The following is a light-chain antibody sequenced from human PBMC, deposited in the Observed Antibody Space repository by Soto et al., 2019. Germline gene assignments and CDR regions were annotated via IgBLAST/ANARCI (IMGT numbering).Light chain of an antibody. CDR1: SSDIGGHHF. CDR3: SSYTSSSLYV. Sequence: LTQPASVSGSPGQSITISCTGTSSDIGGHHFVSWYQQQSGKAPKLVIYEVTDRPSGVSDRFSGSKSGDTASLTISGLQPEDEADYYCSSYTSSSLYVFGTGTRSPS. CDR2: EVT. V-gene: IGLV2-14*01. J-gene: IGLJ1*01.